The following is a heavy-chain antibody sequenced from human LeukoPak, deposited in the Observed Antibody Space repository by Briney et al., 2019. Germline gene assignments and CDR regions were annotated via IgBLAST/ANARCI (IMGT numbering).Heavy chain of an antibody. CDR3: ARGGGLRYFDRNWFDP. CDR1: GYTFTGYY. D-gene: IGHD3-9*01. J-gene: IGHJ5*02. Sequence: VASVKVSCKASGYTFTGYYMHWVRQAPGQGLEWMGWINPNSGGTNYAQKFQGRVTMTRDTSISTAYMELSRLRSDDTAVYYCARGGGLRYFDRNWFDPWGQGTLVTVSS. V-gene: IGHV1-2*02. CDR2: INPNSGGT.